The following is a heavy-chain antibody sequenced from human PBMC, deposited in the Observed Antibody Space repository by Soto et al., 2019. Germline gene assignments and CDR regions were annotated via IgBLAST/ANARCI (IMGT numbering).Heavy chain of an antibody. J-gene: IGHJ4*02. CDR3: AKIHLGFGSSWLTY. CDR1: GFTFSIYA. CDR2: VSSGGGTT. Sequence: GGSLRLSCAASGFTFSIYAMSWVRQAPGKGLEWVSTVSSGGGTTYYADSVKGRFTISRDNPKNTLYLQMNTLRAEDTAIYYCAKIHLGFGSSWLTYWGQGIMVTVSS. D-gene: IGHD3-10*01. V-gene: IGHV3-23*01.